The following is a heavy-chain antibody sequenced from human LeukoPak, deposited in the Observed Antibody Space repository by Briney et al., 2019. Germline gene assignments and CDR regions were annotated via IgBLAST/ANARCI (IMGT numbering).Heavy chain of an antibody. CDR1: GFTFSSYA. CDR2: ISYDGSNK. J-gene: IGHJ6*02. D-gene: IGHD5-18*01. CDR3: ARARGGYSYGYHAYYYYGMDV. V-gene: IGHV3-30-3*01. Sequence: GGSLRLFCAASGFTFSSYAMHWVRQAPGKGLEGVAVISYDGSNKYYADSVKGRFTISRDNSKNTLYLQMNSLRAEDTAVYYCARARGGYSYGYHAYYYYGMDVWGQGTTVTVSS.